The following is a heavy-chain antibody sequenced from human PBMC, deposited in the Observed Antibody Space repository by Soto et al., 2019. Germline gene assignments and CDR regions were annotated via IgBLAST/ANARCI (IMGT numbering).Heavy chain of an antibody. Sequence: GGSLRLSCTASGFTFGDYAMSWFRQAPGKGLEWVGFIRSKADGGTTEYAASVKGRFTISRDDSKSIPYLQMNSLKTEDTVVYYCTSFYCGGDCYSYYYYYGMDVWGQGTTVTVSS. CDR2: IRSKADGGTT. D-gene: IGHD2-21*02. V-gene: IGHV3-49*03. CDR1: GFTFGDYA. CDR3: TSFYCGGDCYSYYYYYGMDV. J-gene: IGHJ6*02.